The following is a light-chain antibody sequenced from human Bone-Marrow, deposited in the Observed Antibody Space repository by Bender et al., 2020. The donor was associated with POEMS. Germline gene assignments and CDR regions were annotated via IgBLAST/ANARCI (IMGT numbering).Light chain of an antibody. CDR3: SSYAGSNSLV. J-gene: IGLJ3*02. Sequence: QSVLTQPPSASGTPGQRVTISCSGSYSNIETNTVNWYQQVPGTAPKLLLFVNNKRPSGVPDRFSGSKSGTSASLAITGLQAEDEGDYYCSSYAGSNSLVFGGGTKLTVL. CDR1: YSNIETNT. V-gene: IGLV1-44*01. CDR2: VNN.